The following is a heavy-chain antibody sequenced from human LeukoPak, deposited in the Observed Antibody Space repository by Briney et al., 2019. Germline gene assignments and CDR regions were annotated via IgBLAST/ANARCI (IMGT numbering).Heavy chain of an antibody. CDR1: GYTFTGYY. J-gene: IGHJ5*02. D-gene: IGHD1-7*01. CDR3: ARATRNYHWFDP. CDR2: INPNSGGT. Sequence: GASMKVSCEASGYTFTGYYMHWVRQAPGQGLEWMGWINPNSGGTNYAQKFQGRVTMTRDTSISTAYMELSRLRSDDTAVYYCARATRNYHWFDPWGQGTLVTVS. V-gene: IGHV1-2*02.